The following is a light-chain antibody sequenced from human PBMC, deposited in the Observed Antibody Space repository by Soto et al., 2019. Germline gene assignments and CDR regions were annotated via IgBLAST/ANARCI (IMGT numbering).Light chain of an antibody. Sequence: QAVVTQEPSLTVSPGGTVTLTCGSSTGAVTSGHYPYWFQQKPGQAPRTLIYDTSNKHSWTPARFSGSLLGGKAALTLSGAQPEDEAEYYCLLSYSGAQPVFGGGIKLTVL. CDR2: DTS. CDR3: LLSYSGAQPV. J-gene: IGLJ2*01. CDR1: TGAVTSGHY. V-gene: IGLV7-46*01.